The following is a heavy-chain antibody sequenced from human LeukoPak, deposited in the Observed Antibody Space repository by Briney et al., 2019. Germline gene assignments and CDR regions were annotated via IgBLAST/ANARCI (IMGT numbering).Heavy chain of an antibody. CDR2: ISSSSSTI. CDR1: GFTFSSYS. D-gene: IGHD3-22*01. Sequence: PGGSLRLSCAASGFTFSSYSMNWVRQAPGKGLEWVSYISSSSSTIYYADSVKGRFTISRDNAKNSLYLRMNSLRAEDTAVYYCARVWDSPHWGQGTLVTVSS. J-gene: IGHJ4*02. CDR3: ARVWDSPH. V-gene: IGHV3-48*04.